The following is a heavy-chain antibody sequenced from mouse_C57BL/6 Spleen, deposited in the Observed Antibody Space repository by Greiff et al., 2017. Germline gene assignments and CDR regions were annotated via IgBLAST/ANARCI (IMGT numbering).Heavy chain of an antibody. J-gene: IGHJ1*03. CDR1: GFTFSDYY. Sequence: EVHLVESEGGLVQPGSSMKLSCTASGFTFSDYYMAWVRQVPEKGLEWVANINYDGSSTYYLDSLKSRFIISRDNAKNILYLQMSSLKSEDTATYYCARENWDEGYFDVWGTGTTVTVSS. CDR3: ARENWDEGYFDV. V-gene: IGHV5-16*01. CDR2: INYDGSST. D-gene: IGHD4-1*01.